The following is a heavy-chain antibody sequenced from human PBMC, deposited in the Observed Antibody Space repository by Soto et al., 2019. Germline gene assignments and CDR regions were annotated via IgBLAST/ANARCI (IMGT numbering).Heavy chain of an antibody. CDR1: GFTFSSHW. Sequence: EVQLVESGGGLVLPGESLRLSCAASGFTFSSHWMNWVRQAPGTGLVWVSRINGDGSSTTYADSVRGRFTISRDNAGKTLYLKMNALRVEDPATYSWASAVASTGTHCPTKLRKWGAPVTPAPYPYAQMDVWGKANTITVSS. J-gene: IGHJ6*04. CDR2: INGDGSST. V-gene: IGHV3-74*01. CDR3: ASAVASTGTHCPTKLRKWGAPVTPAPYPYAQMDV. D-gene: IGHD1-1*01.